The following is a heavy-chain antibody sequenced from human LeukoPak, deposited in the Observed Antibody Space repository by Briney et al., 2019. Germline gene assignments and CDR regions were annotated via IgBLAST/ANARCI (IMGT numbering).Heavy chain of an antibody. CDR2: IYYSGST. CDR3: ARRVVAATNWFDP. J-gene: IGHJ5*02. V-gene: IGHV4-30-4*08. D-gene: IGHD2-15*01. Sequence: LRLSCAASGFTFSSYAMSWIRQPPGKGLEWIGYIYYSGSTYYNPSLKSRVTISVDTSKNQFSLKLSSVTAADTAVYYCARRVVAATNWFDPWGQGTLVTVSS. CDR1: GFTFSSYA.